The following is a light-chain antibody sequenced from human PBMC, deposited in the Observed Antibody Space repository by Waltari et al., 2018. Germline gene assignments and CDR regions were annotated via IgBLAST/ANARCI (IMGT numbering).Light chain of an antibody. CDR1: QYIYSY. CDR2: AAS. V-gene: IGKV1-9*01. Sequence: DIQLTQAPSFLSASVGDRVTITCRASQYIYSYLAWYQQKPGKAPKLLIYAASTLHTGVPSTFSGSGSGTEFTLTISSLQPEDFATYYCQQLNTYPLTFGEGTKVEIK. J-gene: IGKJ4*02. CDR3: QQLNTYPLT.